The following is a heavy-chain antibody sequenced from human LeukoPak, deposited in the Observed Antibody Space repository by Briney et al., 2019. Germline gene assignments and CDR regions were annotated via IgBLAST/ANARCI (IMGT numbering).Heavy chain of an antibody. CDR3: XXQIXMIVVDPYFDY. CDR2: ISGSGTTI. V-gene: IGHV3-11*04. J-gene: IGHJ4*02. D-gene: IGHD3-22*01. CDR1: GLTFSDYY. Sequence: GGSLRLSCAASGLTFSDYYMTWIRQAPGKGLEWVSSISGSGTTIYSADSVKGRFTVSRDNTKNSLFLHMNSLRAEDTAVYYCXXQIXMIVVDPYFDYWGQGALVTVSS.